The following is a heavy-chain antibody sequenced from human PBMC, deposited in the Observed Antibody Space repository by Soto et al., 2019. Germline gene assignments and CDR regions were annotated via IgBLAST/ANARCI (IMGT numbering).Heavy chain of an antibody. D-gene: IGHD3-16*02. CDR1: GFTFSSYA. CDR3: AVPTYDYVWGSYRKTPSDY. V-gene: IGHV3-30-3*01. CDR2: ISYDGSNK. Sequence: GGSLRLSCAASGFTFSSYAMHWVRQAPGKGLEWVAVISYDGSNKYYADSVKGRFTISRDNSKNTLYLQMSSLRAEDTAVYYCAVPTYDYVWGSYRKTPSDYWGQGTLVTVSS. J-gene: IGHJ4*02.